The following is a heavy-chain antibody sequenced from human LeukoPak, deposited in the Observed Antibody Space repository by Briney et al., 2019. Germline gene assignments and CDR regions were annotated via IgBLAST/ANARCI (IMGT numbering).Heavy chain of an antibody. J-gene: IGHJ4*02. D-gene: IGHD1-26*01. CDR3: ARTIVGAAFDY. CDR2: IDGDGSST. CDR1: GLTFSSYW. V-gene: IGHV3-74*01. Sequence: PGGSLRLSCAASGLTFSSYWMHWVRQAPGKGLVWVSRIDGDGSSTSYADSVKGRFTISRDNAKNTLYLQMNSLRAEDTAVYYCARTIVGAAFDYWGQGTLVTVSS.